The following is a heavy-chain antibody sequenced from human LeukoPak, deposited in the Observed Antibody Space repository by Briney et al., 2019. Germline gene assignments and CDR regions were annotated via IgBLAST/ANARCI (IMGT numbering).Heavy chain of an antibody. D-gene: IGHD3-9*01. J-gene: IGHJ4*02. Sequence: SETLSLTCAVYGGSFSGYYWSWNRQPPGKGLEWIVEINHSGSTNYNPSLKSRVTISVDTSKNQFSLKLSSVTAADTAVYYCARGGVRYFDWLLSGYYFDYWGQGTLVTVSS. CDR2: INHSGST. V-gene: IGHV4-34*01. CDR3: ARGGVRYFDWLLSGYYFDY. CDR1: GGSFSGYY.